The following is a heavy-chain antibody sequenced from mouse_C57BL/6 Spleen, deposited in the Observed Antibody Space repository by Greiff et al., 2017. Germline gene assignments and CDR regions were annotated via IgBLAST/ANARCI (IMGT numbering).Heavy chain of an antibody. CDR2: IHPNSGST. J-gene: IGHJ3*01. Sequence: VQLQQPGAELVKPGASVKLSCKASGYTFTSYWMHWVKQRPGQGLEWIGMIHPNSGSTNYNEKFKSKATLTVDKSSSTAYMQLSSLTSEDSAVYYCARDYGSSYGGASWFAYWGQGTLVTVSA. CDR1: GYTFTSYW. D-gene: IGHD1-1*01. V-gene: IGHV1-64*01. CDR3: ARDYGSSYGGASWFAY.